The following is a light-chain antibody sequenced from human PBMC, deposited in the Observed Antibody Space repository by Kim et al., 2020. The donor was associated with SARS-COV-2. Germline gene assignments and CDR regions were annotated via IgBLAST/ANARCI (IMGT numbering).Light chain of an antibody. CDR2: GAS. V-gene: IGKV3-20*01. J-gene: IGKJ3*01. CDR3: QQYGSSPS. Sequence: LAPGERATLSCRASQSVSSSYLAWYQQKPGQAPRLLIYGASSRATGIPDRFSGSGSGTDFTLTISRLEPEDFAVYYCQQYGSSPSFGPGTKVDIK. CDR1: QSVSSSY.